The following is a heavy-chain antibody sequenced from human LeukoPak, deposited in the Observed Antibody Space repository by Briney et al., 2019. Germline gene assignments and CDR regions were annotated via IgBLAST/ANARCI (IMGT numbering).Heavy chain of an antibody. CDR2: INRSGST. V-gene: IGHV4-34*01. CDR3: ARGTPARYCSGGSCYSGDY. D-gene: IGHD2-15*01. CDR1: GGSFSGYY. J-gene: IGHJ4*02. Sequence: SETLSLTCAVYGGSFSGYYWSWIRQPPGKGLEWIGEINRSGSTNYNPSLKSRVTISVDTSKNQFSLKLSSVTAADTAVYYCARGTPARYCSGGSCYSGDYWGQGTLVTVSS.